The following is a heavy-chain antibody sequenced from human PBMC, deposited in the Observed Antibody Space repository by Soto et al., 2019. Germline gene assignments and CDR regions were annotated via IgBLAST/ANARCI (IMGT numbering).Heavy chain of an antibody. CDR3: ARELGGYFDY. Sequence: QVQLVESGGGVVQPGRSLRLSCAASGFTFSSYAMHWVRQAPGKGLEWVAVISYDGSNKYYADSVKGRFTISRDNSENTLYLQMNSLRAEDTAVYYCARELGGYFDYWGQGTLVTVSS. D-gene: IGHD3-16*01. CDR1: GFTFSSYA. CDR2: ISYDGSNK. V-gene: IGHV3-30-3*01. J-gene: IGHJ4*02.